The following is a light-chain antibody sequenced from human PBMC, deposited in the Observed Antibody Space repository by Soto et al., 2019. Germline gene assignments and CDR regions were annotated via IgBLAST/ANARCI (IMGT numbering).Light chain of an antibody. CDR3: QQSYTSPPAT. Sequence: DLQMTQSPSSLSASVGDRVTNTCRASQMISSYLNWYQQKPGKAPKLLIYAASSLQSGVPSRFSGSGSGTDFTLTISSLQPEDFATYYCQQSYTSPPATFGQGTKVEIK. V-gene: IGKV1-39*01. J-gene: IGKJ1*01. CDR2: AAS. CDR1: QMISSY.